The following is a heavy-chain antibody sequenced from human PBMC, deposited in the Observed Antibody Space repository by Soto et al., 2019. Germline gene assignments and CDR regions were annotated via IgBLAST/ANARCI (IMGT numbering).Heavy chain of an antibody. D-gene: IGHD3-3*01. CDR2: ISVSGGKI. Sequence: WGSLVLYCAASGFTFSSQALCWVRRAPGKGLAWVSAISVSGGKIHFADSVKGRFTISRDNTQYTKYMRMNRLRADDSLGYDGSKLTTRYHDYLNGGR. V-gene: IGHV3-23*01. J-gene: IGHJ2*01. CDR1: GFTFSSQA. CDR3: SKLTTRYHDYLN.